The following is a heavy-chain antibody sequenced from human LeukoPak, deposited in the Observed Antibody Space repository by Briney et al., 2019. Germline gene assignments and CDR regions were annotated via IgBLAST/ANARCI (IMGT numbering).Heavy chain of an antibody. CDR3: TTDIRWDYYYYGMDV. Sequence: GGSLRLSCAASGFTFSNAWMSWVLQAPGKGLEWVGRIKSKTDGGTTDYAAPVKGRFTISRDDSKNTLYLQMNSLKTEDTAVYYCTTDIRWDYYYYGMDVWGQGTTVTVSS. D-gene: IGHD3-16*01. CDR1: GFTFSNAW. J-gene: IGHJ6*02. CDR2: IKSKTDGGTT. V-gene: IGHV3-15*01.